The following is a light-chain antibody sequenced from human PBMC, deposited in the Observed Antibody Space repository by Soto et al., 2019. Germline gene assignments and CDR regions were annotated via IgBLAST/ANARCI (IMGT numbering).Light chain of an antibody. V-gene: IGKV3-15*01. CDR2: SAS. Sequence: TLSVSNLWSSTSVTLTLSFRASQSVSDNVAWYQQRPGQSPRLLMHSASARAAGLPARFSGSGSGTEFSLSIHSLQSEDFAVYFCQQDNEWPITFGQGTRLEI. CDR1: QSVSDN. CDR3: QQDNEWPIT. J-gene: IGKJ5*01.